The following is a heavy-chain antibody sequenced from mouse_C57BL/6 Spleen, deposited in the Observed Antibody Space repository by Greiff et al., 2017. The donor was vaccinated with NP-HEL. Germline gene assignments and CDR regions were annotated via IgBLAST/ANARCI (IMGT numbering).Heavy chain of an antibody. CDR2: IDPSDSYP. CDR3: ARRFITTVVAREYFDY. V-gene: IGHV1-59*01. CDR1: GYTFTSYW. Sequence: QVQLKQPGAELVRPGTSVKLSCKASGYTFTSYWMHWVKQRPGQGLEWIGVIDPSDSYPNYNQKFKGKATLTVDTSSSTAYMQLSSLTSEDSAVYYCARRFITTVVAREYFDYWGQGTTLTVSS. D-gene: IGHD1-1*01. J-gene: IGHJ2*01.